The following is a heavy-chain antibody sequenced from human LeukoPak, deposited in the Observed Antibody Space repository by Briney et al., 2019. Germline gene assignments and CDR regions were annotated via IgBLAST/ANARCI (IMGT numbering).Heavy chain of an antibody. CDR1: GFTFSNAW. D-gene: IGHD3-22*01. Sequence: GGSLRLSCATSGFTFSNAWMNWVRQAPGKGLEWVGRIRSNSDGGTIDYAAPVKGRFTLSRDDSKTTLYLQMNSLQTEDTAVYYCATDFYDSTWGQGTLVIVSS. J-gene: IGHJ5*02. V-gene: IGHV3-15*07. CDR2: IRSNSDGGTI. CDR3: ATDFYDST.